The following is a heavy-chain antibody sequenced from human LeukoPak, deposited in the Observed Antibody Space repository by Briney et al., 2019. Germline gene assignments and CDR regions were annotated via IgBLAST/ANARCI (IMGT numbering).Heavy chain of an antibody. CDR3: ARGAVLWYYFDSSGYYLDY. J-gene: IGHJ4*02. CDR2: INPSGGGT. V-gene: IGHV1-46*01. D-gene: IGHD3-22*01. Sequence: GASVKVSCKPSGYTFTDYFLHWVRQAPGQGLEWMGRINPSGGGTSYAQKFQGRVTMTRDTSTSTLYVELNSLRSEDTAVYYCARGAVLWYYFDSSGYYLDYWGQGTLVTVSS. CDR1: GYTFTDYF.